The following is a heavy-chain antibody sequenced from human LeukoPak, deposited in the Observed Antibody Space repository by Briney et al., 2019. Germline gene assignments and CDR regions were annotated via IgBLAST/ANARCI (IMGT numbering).Heavy chain of an antibody. V-gene: IGHV3-21*04. D-gene: IGHD2-2*01. CDR1: GFTFSSYN. J-gene: IGHJ4*02. Sequence: PGGSLRLFCAASGFTFSSYNMNWVRQAPGEGLEWVSSISSSSSYIYYADSVKGRFTISRDNVNNSLYLQMNSLRAEDTAVYYCARDCSSTSWAPYFDYWGQGTLVTVSS. CDR3: ARDCSSTSWAPYFDY. CDR2: ISSSSSYI.